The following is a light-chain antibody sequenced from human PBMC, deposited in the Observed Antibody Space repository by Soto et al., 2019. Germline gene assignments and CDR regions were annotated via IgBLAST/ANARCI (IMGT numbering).Light chain of an antibody. V-gene: IGKV3-15*01. CDR1: QSVSIN. Sequence: VMTQSPATLSVSPGERATLSCRASQSVSINLAWYQQKPGQAPRLLIYGASTRATGIPARFSGRGFGTDFTLTISRLEPEDFAVYYCQHSGDFRWTFGQGTKVDIK. CDR3: QHSGDFRWT. CDR2: GAS. J-gene: IGKJ1*01.